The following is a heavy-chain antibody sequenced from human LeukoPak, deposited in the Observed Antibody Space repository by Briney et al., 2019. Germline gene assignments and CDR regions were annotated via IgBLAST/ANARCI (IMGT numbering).Heavy chain of an antibody. CDR1: GFTFSTYA. CDR3: AKDEELVVTAFDY. D-gene: IGHD4-23*01. Sequence: GGSLRLSCAASGFTFSTYAMSWVRQAPGKGLEWVSGISGSGGSTYYADSVKGRFTISRDNSKSTLYLQMNSLRAEDTAVYYCAKDEELVVTAFDYWGQGTLVTVSS. CDR2: ISGSGGST. V-gene: IGHV3-23*01. J-gene: IGHJ4*02.